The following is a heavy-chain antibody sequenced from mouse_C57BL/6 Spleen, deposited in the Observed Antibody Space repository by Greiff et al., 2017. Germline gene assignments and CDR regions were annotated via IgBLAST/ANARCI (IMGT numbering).Heavy chain of an antibody. CDR1: GYTFTRYW. CDR2: IYPGSGST. Sequence: VQLQQPGAELVKPGASVKMSCKASGYTFTRYWITWVKQRPGQGLEWIGDIYPGSGSTNYNEKFKSKATLTVDTSSSPAYMQRSSLTSEDSAVYYCARKERWAFAYWGQGTLVTVSA. J-gene: IGHJ3*01. CDR3: ARKERWAFAY. D-gene: IGHD4-1*01. V-gene: IGHV1-55*01.